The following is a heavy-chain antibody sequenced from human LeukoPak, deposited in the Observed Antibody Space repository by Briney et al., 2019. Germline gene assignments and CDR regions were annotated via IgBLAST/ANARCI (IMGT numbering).Heavy chain of an antibody. J-gene: IGHJ3*02. Sequence: GGSLRLSCAASGFTFSNAWMSWVRQAPGKGLEWVSAISGSGGSTYYADSVKGRFTISRDNSKNTLYLQMNSLRAEDTAVYYCAKSPMIVVVIHDAFDIWGQGTMVTVSS. CDR1: GFTFSNAW. V-gene: IGHV3-23*01. CDR3: AKSPMIVVVIHDAFDI. D-gene: IGHD3-22*01. CDR2: ISGSGGST.